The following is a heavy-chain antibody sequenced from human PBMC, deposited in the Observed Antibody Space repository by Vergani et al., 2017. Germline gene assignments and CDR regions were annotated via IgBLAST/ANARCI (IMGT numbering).Heavy chain of an antibody. Sequence: EVQLVESGGGLVKPGGSLRLSCAASGFTFSNAWMSWVRQAPGKGLEWVGRIKSKTDGGTTDYAAPVKGRFTISRDDSKNTLYLQMNSLKTEDTVVYYCTTDSGYSSGWYTDGDDYWGQGTLVTVSS. CDR3: TTDSGYSSGWYTDGDDY. V-gene: IGHV3-15*01. J-gene: IGHJ4*02. CDR1: GFTFSNAW. CDR2: IKSKTDGGTT. D-gene: IGHD6-19*01.